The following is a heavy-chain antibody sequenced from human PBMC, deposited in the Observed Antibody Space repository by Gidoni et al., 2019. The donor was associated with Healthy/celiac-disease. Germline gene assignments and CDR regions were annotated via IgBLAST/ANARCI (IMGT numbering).Heavy chain of an antibody. CDR3: ARLITVTSLDY. CDR1: GSTISISSYY. D-gene: IGHD4-17*01. J-gene: IGHJ4*02. V-gene: IGHV4-39*01. CDR2: IYYSGST. Sequence: QLTLQESGPGLVKPSETLSLPCTVCGSTISISSYYWGWIRQPPGKGLEWIGSIYYSGSTYYNPSLKSRVTISVDTSKNQFSLKLSSVTAADTAVYYCARLITVTSLDYWGQGTLVTVSS.